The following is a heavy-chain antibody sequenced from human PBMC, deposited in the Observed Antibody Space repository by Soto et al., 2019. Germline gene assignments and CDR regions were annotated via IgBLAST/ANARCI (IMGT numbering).Heavy chain of an antibody. D-gene: IGHD3-22*01. V-gene: IGHV1-58*01. CDR2: IVVGSGNT. CDR3: AAMKYYYDSSGSEIDY. Sequence: SVKVSCKASGFTFTSSAVQWLRQARGQRLEWIGWIVVGSGNTNYAQKFQERVTITRDMSTSTAYMELSSLRSEDTAVYYCAAMKYYYDSSGSEIDYWGQGTLVTVSS. CDR1: GFTFTSSA. J-gene: IGHJ4*02.